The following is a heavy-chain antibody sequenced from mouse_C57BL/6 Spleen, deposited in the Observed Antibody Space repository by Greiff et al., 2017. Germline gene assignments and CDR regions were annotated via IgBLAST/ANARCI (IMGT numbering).Heavy chain of an antibody. CDR1: GYSFTGYY. J-gene: IGHJ4*01. D-gene: IGHD2-3*01. CDR2: INPSTGGT. Sequence: VQLQQSGPELVKPGASVKISCKASGYSFTGYYMNWVKQSPEKSLEWIGEINPSTGGTTYNQKFKAKATLTVDKSSSTAYMQLKSLTSEDSAVYYCARLAGGYSFYAMDYWGQGTSVTVSS. CDR3: ARLAGGYSFYAMDY. V-gene: IGHV1-42*01.